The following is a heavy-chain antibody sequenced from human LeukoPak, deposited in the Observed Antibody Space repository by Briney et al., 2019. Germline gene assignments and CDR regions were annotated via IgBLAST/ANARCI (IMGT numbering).Heavy chain of an antibody. CDR2: ISWNSGSI. CDR1: GFTFDDYA. Sequence: GRSLRLSCAASGFTFDDYAVHWVRQAPGKGLEWVSGISWNSGSIGYADSVKGRFTISRDNSKNTLYLQMNSLRAEDTAVYYCARERGATIGFFDYWGQGTLVTVSS. J-gene: IGHJ4*02. D-gene: IGHD4/OR15-4a*01. V-gene: IGHV3-9*01. CDR3: ARERGATIGFFDY.